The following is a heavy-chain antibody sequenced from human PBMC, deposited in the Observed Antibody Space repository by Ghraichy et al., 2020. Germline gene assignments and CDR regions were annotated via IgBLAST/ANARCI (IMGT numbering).Heavy chain of an antibody. CDR1: GFTFSSYS. V-gene: IGHV3-21*01. CDR3: ARAGSSYYYDSSGTPMSY. J-gene: IGHJ4*02. Sequence: LSLTCAASGFTFSSYSMNWVRQAPGKGLEWVSSISSSSSYIYYADSVKGRFTISRDNAKNSLYLQMNSLRAEDTAVYYCARAGSSYYYDSSGTPMSYWGQGTLVTVSS. D-gene: IGHD3-22*01. CDR2: ISSSSSYI.